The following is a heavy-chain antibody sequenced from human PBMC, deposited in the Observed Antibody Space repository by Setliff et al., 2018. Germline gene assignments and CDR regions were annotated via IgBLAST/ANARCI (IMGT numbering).Heavy chain of an antibody. V-gene: IGHV3-23*01. CDR3: ATNGGYCSSTSCSLEDY. CDR2: ISGSGGST. CDR1: GFTFSSYA. Sequence: PGGSLRLSCAASGFTFSSYAMSWVRQAPGKGLEWVSAISGSGGSTYYADSVKGRFTISRDNSKNTLCLQMNSLRAEDTAVYYCATNGGYCSSTSCSLEDYWGQGTLVTVSS. J-gene: IGHJ4*02. D-gene: IGHD2-2*01.